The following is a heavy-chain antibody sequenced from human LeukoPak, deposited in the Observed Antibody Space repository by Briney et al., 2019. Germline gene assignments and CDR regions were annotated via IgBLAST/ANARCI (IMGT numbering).Heavy chain of an antibody. V-gene: IGHV3-48*03. J-gene: IGHJ4*02. CDR2: ISSSASTI. Sequence: PGGSLRLSCAASGFTFSSYEMNWVRQAPGKGLEWVSYISSSASTIYSADSVKGRFTISRDNAKNSLYLQMNSLRAEDTAVYYCARDGGGGLDYWGQGTLVTVSS. CDR1: GFTFSSYE. CDR3: ARDGGGGLDY. D-gene: IGHD2-15*01.